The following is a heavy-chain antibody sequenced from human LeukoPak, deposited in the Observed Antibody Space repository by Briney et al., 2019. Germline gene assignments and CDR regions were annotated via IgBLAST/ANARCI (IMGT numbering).Heavy chain of an antibody. CDR1: GFTFDDYG. V-gene: IGHV3-20*04. CDR3: ASGIAAGHYFDH. J-gene: IGHJ4*02. CDR2: INWNGGST. D-gene: IGHD6-13*01. Sequence: PGGSLRLSCAASGFTFDDYGMSWVRQAPGKGLEWVSGINWNGGSTGYADSVKDRFTISRDNAKNSLYLQMNSLRAEDTAVYYCASGIAAGHYFDHWGQGTLVTVSS.